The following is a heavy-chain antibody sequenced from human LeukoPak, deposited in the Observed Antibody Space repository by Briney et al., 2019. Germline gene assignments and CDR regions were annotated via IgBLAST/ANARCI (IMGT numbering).Heavy chain of an antibody. Sequence: SETLSLTCAVYGGSFSGYYWSWIRQPPGKRLEWIGEINHSGSTNYNPSLKSRVTISVDTSKNQFSLKLSSVTAADTAVYYCARGRDILTGYYPFDPWGQGTLVTVSS. D-gene: IGHD3-9*01. CDR2: INHSGST. J-gene: IGHJ5*02. CDR3: ARGRDILTGYYPFDP. CDR1: GGSFSGYY. V-gene: IGHV4-34*01.